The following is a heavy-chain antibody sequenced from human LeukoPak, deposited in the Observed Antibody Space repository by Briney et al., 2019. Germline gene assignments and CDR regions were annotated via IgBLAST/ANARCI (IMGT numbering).Heavy chain of an antibody. J-gene: IGHJ4*02. CDR1: GITFSDQA. D-gene: IGHD1-26*01. V-gene: IGHV3-23*01. CDR2: ISATGLTT. Sequence: GGSLRLSCAASGITFSDQAMSWVRQAPGKGLEWVSTISATGLTTHFADSVRGRFTISRDNSKNTVYLQMNTLSADGTAMYYCALRVGGSYFPPYFNYWGQGTLVTVSS. CDR3: ALRVGGSYFPPYFNY.